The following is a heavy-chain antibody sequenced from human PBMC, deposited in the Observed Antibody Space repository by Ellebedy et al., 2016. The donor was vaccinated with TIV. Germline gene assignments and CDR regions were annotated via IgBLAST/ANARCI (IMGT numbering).Heavy chain of an antibody. CDR3: ARLTYYDFWSGYYSRQHYFDY. D-gene: IGHD3-3*01. Sequence: ASVKVSCXASGYTFTSYYMHWVRQAPGQRLEWMGWINAGNGNTKYSQKFQGRVTITRDTSASTAYMELSSLRSEDTAVYYCARLTYYDFWSGYYSRQHYFDYWGQGTLVTVSS. CDR1: GYTFTSYY. V-gene: IGHV1-3*01. J-gene: IGHJ4*02. CDR2: INAGNGNT.